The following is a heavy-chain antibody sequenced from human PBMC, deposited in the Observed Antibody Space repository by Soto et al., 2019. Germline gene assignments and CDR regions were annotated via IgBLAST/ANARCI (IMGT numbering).Heavy chain of an antibody. CDR2: INCNSGGT. Sequence: GASVKVSCKPSGYSFTGYYMHWLRQAPGQGLEWMGWINCNSGGTNYAQKFQGWVTVTRDTSISTAYMELSRLKSDDTAIYYCARGREWGATTYFDYWGQGTLVTVSS. J-gene: IGHJ4*02. V-gene: IGHV1-2*04. D-gene: IGHD5-12*01. CDR3: ARGREWGATTYFDY. CDR1: GYSFTGYY.